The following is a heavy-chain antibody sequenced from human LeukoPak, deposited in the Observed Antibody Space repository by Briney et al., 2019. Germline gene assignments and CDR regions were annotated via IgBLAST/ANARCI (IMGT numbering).Heavy chain of an antibody. CDR3: ARDGTHDYTKKLYYYYYYMDG. CDR2: ISSSSSYI. CDR1: GFTFSSYC. D-gene: IGHD1/OR15-1a*01. J-gene: IGHJ6*03. V-gene: IGHV3-21*04. Sequence: GGSLRLSCAASGFTFSSYCMNWVRQAPGKGLEWVSSISSSSSYIYYADSVKGRFTISRDNAKNSLYLQMNSLRAEDTAVYYCARDGTHDYTKKLYYYYYYMDGWGKGTTVTVSS.